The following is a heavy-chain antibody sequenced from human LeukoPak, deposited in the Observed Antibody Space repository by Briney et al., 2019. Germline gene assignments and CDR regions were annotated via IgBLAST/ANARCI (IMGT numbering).Heavy chain of an antibody. CDR2: INPNSGGT. V-gene: IGHV1-2*02. CDR1: GYTFTGYY. CDR3: SILNSDRV. D-gene: IGHD1-14*01. Sequence: ASVKVSCKASGYTFTGYYMHWVRQAPGQGLEWMGWINPNSGGTNYAQKFQGRVTMTRDTSISTAFMDLSRLRSDDTAVYYCSILNSDRVWGQGTLVTVSS. J-gene: IGHJ4*02.